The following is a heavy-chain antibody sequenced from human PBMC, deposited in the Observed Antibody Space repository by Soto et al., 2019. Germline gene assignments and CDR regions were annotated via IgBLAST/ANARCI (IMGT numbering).Heavy chain of an antibody. CDR1: GFTFSIYW. J-gene: IGHJ4*02. V-gene: IGHV3-7*01. CDR3: ARDSAGFPFDY. CDR2: IEPDGSEK. D-gene: IGHD2-15*01. Sequence: EVQLVESGGGLVQPGGSLRLSCAASGFTFSIYWMSWVRQAPGGGLEWVANIEPDGSEKYYVDSVKGRFTISRDNAKNSLYLQMNSLRAEDAAVYYCARDSAGFPFDYWGQGTLVTVSS.